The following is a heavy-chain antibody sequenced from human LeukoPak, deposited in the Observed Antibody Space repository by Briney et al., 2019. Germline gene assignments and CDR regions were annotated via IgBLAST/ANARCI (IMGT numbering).Heavy chain of an antibody. CDR2: ISYDGSNK. J-gene: IGHJ6*02. V-gene: IGHV3-30*18. CDR1: GFTFSSYG. Sequence: GGSLRLSCAASGFTFSSYGMHWVRQAPVKGLEWVAVISYDGSNKYYADSVKGRFTISRDNSKNTLYLQMNSLRAEDTAVYYCAKESGMYYYDRTASCGMDVWGQGTTVTVSS. CDR3: AKESGMYYYDRTASCGMDV. D-gene: IGHD3-22*01.